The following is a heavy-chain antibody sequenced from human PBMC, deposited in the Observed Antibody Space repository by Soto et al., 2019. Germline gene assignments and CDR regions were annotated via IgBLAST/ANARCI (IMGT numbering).Heavy chain of an antibody. D-gene: IGHD2-15*01. CDR3: ARSGCSGGSCYSYYFDY. CDR2: ISAYNGNT. J-gene: IGHJ4*02. CDR1: GYTFTSYG. V-gene: IGHV1-18*01. Sequence: QVQLVQSGAEVKKPGASVKVSCKASGYTFTSYGISWVRQAPGQGLEWMGWISAYNGNTNYAQKLQGRVTMTTDTSKSTDYMELRSLRSDDTAVYYCARSGCSGGSCYSYYFDYWGQGTLVTVSS.